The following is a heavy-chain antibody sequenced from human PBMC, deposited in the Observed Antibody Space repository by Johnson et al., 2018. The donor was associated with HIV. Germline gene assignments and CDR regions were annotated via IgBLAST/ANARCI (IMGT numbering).Heavy chain of an antibody. CDR1: GFTLSSYA. V-gene: IGHV3-30*04. CDR3: ARVASIALRPDAFDI. D-gene: IGHD6-6*01. Sequence: QVQLMESGGGVVQPGRSLRVSCVASGFTLSSYAMHWVRQAPGKGLEWVAVVSYDGSNKYYADSVKGRFTISRDNSKNTLYLQMNSLRADDTAVYYWARVASIALRPDAFDIWGQGTMVTVSS. CDR2: VSYDGSNK. J-gene: IGHJ3*02.